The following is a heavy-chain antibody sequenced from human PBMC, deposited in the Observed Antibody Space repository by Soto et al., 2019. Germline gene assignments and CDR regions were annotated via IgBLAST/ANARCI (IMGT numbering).Heavy chain of an antibody. J-gene: IGHJ3*02. V-gene: IGHV3-48*01. CDR3: ARGAVPPGSVKGAFDI. Sequence: GGSLRLSCAASGFTFSSYSMNWVRQAPGKGLEWVSYISSSSSTIYYADSVKGRFTISRDNAKNSLYLQMNSLRAEDTAVYYCARGAVPPGSVKGAFDIWGQGTMVTVSS. D-gene: IGHD1-1*01. CDR2: ISSSSSTI. CDR1: GFTFSSYS.